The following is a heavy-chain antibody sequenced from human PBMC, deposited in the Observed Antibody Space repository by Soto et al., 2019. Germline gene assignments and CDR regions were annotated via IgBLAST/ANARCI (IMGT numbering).Heavy chain of an antibody. CDR3: ARCMPIKTVTNGGFFDY. Sequence: SETLSLTCTVSGGSISGYYWGWIRQPPGKGLEWIGYMYYSGSASYNPSLKSRVTISVDRSQSQLSLKLISVTAADTAVYYCARCMPIKTVTNGGFFDYWGQGIVVTVSS. D-gene: IGHD4-17*01. V-gene: IGHV4-59*01. J-gene: IGHJ4*02. CDR2: MYYSGSA. CDR1: GGSISGYY.